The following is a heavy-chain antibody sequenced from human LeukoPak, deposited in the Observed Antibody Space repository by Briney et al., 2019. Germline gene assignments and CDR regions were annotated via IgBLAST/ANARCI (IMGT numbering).Heavy chain of an antibody. D-gene: IGHD6-25*01. Sequence: PGGSLRLSCAASGFTFGSYSMNWVRQAPGKGLEWVSSISHGSSYIYYADSVKGRFTISRDNAENSLYLQMNSLRAEDTAVYHCAKAIFHSSGPWGYWGQGTLVTVSS. CDR3: AKAIFHSSGPWGY. V-gene: IGHV3-21*04. CDR1: GFTFGSYS. J-gene: IGHJ4*02. CDR2: ISHGSSYI.